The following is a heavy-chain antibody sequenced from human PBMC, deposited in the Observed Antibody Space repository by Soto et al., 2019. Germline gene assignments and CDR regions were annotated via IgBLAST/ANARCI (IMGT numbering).Heavy chain of an antibody. CDR1: GYTFTSYV. Sequence: QVQLVQSGPEVKKPGASVKVSCKTSGYTFTSYVINRVRQAPGQGLEWMGFSTHTGNTNYAQKFQGRVALTTDSSTSTAYMEVRGLRSDDTAVYYCARSGEHPLDFWGQGTPVTVSS. CDR3: ARSGEHPLDF. J-gene: IGHJ4*02. CDR2: STHTGNT. V-gene: IGHV1-18*01. D-gene: IGHD3-10*01.